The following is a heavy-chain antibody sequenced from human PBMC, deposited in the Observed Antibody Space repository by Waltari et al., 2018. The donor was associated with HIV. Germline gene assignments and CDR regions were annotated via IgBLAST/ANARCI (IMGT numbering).Heavy chain of an antibody. CDR3: ARSHSSGSSVYYGMDV. CDR1: GGSISSSHW. D-gene: IGHD3-22*01. V-gene: IGHV4-4*02. CDR2: IYHSGST. Sequence: QVQLQESGPGLVKPSGTLSLTCAVSGGSISSSHWWRWVRHPPGKGLEWIGEIYHSGSTNYNPSLKSRVTISVDKSKNQFSLKLSSVTAADTAVYYCARSHSSGSSVYYGMDVWGQGTTVTVSS. J-gene: IGHJ6*02.